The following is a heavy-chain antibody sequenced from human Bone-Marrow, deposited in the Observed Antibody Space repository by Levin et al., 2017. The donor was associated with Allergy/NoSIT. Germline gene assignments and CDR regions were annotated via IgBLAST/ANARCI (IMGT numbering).Heavy chain of an antibody. CDR2: ISGSGGST. CDR3: AKAPRENDYGDCYDY. D-gene: IGHD4-17*01. J-gene: IGHJ4*02. CDR1: GFTFSSYA. Sequence: GGSLRLSCAASGFTFSSYAMNWVRQAPGRGLEWVSAISGSGGSTYYVDSVKGRFTISRDNSKNTLHLQMNSLRAEDTALYYCAKAPRENDYGDCYDYWGQGTLVTVSS. V-gene: IGHV3-23*01.